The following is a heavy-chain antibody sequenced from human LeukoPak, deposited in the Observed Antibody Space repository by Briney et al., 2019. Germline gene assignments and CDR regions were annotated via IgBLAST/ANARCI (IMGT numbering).Heavy chain of an antibody. CDR2: ISTYNGNT. D-gene: IGHD6-6*01. J-gene: IGHJ4*02. V-gene: IGHV1-18*01. Sequence: ASVKVSCKASGYTFTSYAMNWVRQAPGQGLQWMGWISTYNGNTNYAQTLQGRVTMTTDTSTSTAYMELRSLRSDDTAVYYCARDPPSSSSSELFDYWGQGTLVTVSS. CDR1: GYTFTSYA. CDR3: ARDPPSSSSSELFDY.